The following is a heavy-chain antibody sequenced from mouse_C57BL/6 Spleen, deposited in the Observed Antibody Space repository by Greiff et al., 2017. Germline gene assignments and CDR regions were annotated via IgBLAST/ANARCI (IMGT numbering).Heavy chain of an antibody. D-gene: IGHD1-1*01. CDR3: ARGLEHYGSSPGAMDY. CDR1: GYTFTSYW. CDR2: IYPGSGST. V-gene: IGHV1-55*01. Sequence: QVQLQQPGAELVKPGASVKMSCKASGYTFTSYWITWVKQRPGQGLEWIGDIYPGSGSTNYNEKFKSKATLTVDTSSSTAYMQLSSLTSEDSAVYYCARGLEHYGSSPGAMDYWGQGTSVTVSS. J-gene: IGHJ4*01.